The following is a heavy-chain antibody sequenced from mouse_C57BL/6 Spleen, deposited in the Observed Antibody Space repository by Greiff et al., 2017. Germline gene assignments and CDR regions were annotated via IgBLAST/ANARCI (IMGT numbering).Heavy chain of an antibody. Sequence: EVQLVESGGGLVQPGGSLKLSCAASGFTFSDYYMYWVRQTPEKRLEWVAYICTGGGSTNYPDTVKGRFTISIDTAKNTLYLQMGRLKSKGTALYYFARHLLARWAMDYWGQGTSVTVSS. V-gene: IGHV5-12*01. J-gene: IGHJ4*01. CDR3: ARHLLARWAMDY. CDR2: ICTGGGST. D-gene: IGHD1-3*01. CDR1: GFTFSDYY.